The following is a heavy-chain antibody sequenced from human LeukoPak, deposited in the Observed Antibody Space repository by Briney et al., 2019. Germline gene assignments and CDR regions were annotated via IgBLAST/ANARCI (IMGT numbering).Heavy chain of an antibody. CDR1: GDSVSSNSVA. D-gene: IGHD1-7*01. Sequence: SQTLSLTCAISGDSVSSNSVAWNWIRQTPSRGLEWLGRTYYRSKWYNEYAVSVRSRINVYPDISKNQFSLQLNSVTPEDTAVYYCARGGNYAFDYWGQGTLVTVSS. CDR3: ARGGNYAFDY. CDR2: TYYRSKWYN. J-gene: IGHJ4*02. V-gene: IGHV6-1*01.